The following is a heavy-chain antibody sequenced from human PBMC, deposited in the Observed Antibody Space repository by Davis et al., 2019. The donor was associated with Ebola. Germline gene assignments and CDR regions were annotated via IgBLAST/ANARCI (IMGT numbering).Heavy chain of an antibody. CDR1: GFTFSSYG. CDR3: ARALTPPRYSSSPYYYYYYGMDV. J-gene: IGHJ6*02. CDR2: IWYDGSNK. V-gene: IGHV3-33*01. Sequence: GESLKISCAASGFTFSSYGMHWVRQAPGKGLEWVAVIWYDGSNKYYADSVKGRFTISRDNSKNTLYLQMNGLRAEDTAVYYCARALTPPRYSSSPYYYYYYGMDVWGQGTTVTVSS. D-gene: IGHD6-6*01.